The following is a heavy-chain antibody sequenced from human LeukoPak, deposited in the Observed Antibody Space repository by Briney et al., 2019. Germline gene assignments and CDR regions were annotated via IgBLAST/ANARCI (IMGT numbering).Heavy chain of an antibody. CDR1: GGSFSGYF. CDR2: INHSGST. Sequence: SETLSLTCAVYGGSFSGYFWSWIRQPPGKGLEWIGEINHSGSTNYNPSLKSRVTISVDTSKNQFSLKLSSVTAADTAVYYCATRPDIAAAGPGWFDPWGQGTLVTVSS. D-gene: IGHD6-13*01. CDR3: ATRPDIAAAGPGWFDP. J-gene: IGHJ5*02. V-gene: IGHV4-34*01.